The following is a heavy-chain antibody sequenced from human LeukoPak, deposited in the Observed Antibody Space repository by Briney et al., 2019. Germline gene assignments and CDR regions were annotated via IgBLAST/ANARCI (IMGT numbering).Heavy chain of an antibody. Sequence: ASVKVSCKASGYTFTSYGISWVRQAPGQGLEWMGWISAYNGNTNYAQKLQGRVTMTTDTSTSIAYMELRSLRSDDTAVYYCARAGLCSSTSCYGNWFDPWGQGTLVTVSS. CDR2: ISAYNGNT. CDR3: ARAGLCSSTSCYGNWFDP. J-gene: IGHJ5*02. D-gene: IGHD2-2*01. CDR1: GYTFTSYG. V-gene: IGHV1-18*01.